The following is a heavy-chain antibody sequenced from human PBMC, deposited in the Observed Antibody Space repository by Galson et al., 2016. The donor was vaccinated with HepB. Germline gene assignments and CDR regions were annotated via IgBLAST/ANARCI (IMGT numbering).Heavy chain of an antibody. CDR2: MYYRGNT. CDR3: ASDQGNHWLKHNYYGLHV. V-gene: IGHV4-61*08. CDR1: GGSVSSGGYY. J-gene: IGHJ6*02. D-gene: IGHD6-19*01. Sequence: LSLTCSVSGGSVSSGGYYWSWIRQPPGKGLEWIAYMYYRGNTNYNPSLKNRVTMSVDTSKNQFSLKLTSVTAADTAVYYCASDQGNHWLKHNYYGLHVWGQGTTVTVSS.